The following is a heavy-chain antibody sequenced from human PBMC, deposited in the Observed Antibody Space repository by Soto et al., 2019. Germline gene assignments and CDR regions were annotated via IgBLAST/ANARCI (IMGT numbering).Heavy chain of an antibody. V-gene: IGHV4-39*02. Sequence: PSETLSLTCTFSVFSISGYYWTWIRQPPGKGLEWVGSLFYGGTTDYNPSLKSRLTMSLDTSKNHFSLKLRSVTAADTAVYYCARNRGPGKVSWGQGNLVTVSS. D-gene: IGHD1-1*01. CDR2: LFYGGTT. J-gene: IGHJ4*02. CDR1: VFSISGYY. CDR3: ARNRGPGKVS.